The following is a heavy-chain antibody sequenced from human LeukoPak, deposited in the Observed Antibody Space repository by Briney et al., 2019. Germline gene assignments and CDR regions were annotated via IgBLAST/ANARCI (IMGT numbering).Heavy chain of an antibody. Sequence: QSGGSLRLSCAASGFTFSSYGMHWVRQAPGKGLEWVAFIRYDGSNKYYADSVKGRFTISRDNSKNTLYLQMNSLRAEDTAVYYCAKVGSPPWLLLGNAFDIWGQGTMVTVSS. D-gene: IGHD2-2*01. CDR1: GFTFSSYG. CDR2: IRYDGSNK. V-gene: IGHV3-30*02. CDR3: AKVGSPPWLLLGNAFDI. J-gene: IGHJ3*02.